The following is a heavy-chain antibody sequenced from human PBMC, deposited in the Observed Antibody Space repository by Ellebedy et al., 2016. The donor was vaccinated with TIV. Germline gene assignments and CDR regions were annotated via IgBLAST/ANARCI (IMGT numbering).Heavy chain of an antibody. CDR2: ITQDGRDK. CDR3: ARRYCTISRCFAASWASLDM. CDR1: GFTFSTYG. D-gene: IGHD2-2*01. V-gene: IGHV3-7*01. Sequence: GESLKISCAASGFTFSTYGFSWVRQPPGKGLEWVANITQDGRDKYYVDSVRGRFTISRDNAKNSLYLQMNSLTVEDTAVYYCARRYCTISRCFAASWASLDMWGQGTMVTVSS. J-gene: IGHJ3*02.